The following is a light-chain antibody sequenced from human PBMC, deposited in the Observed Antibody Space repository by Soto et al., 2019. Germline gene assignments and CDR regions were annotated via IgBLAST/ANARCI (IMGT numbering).Light chain of an antibody. CDR3: QQYDNLPYT. CDR2: EAS. Sequence: DIQMTQSPSSLSASAGDRVSVTCQASRDIRGYLNWYQQKPGKAPNLLIYEASNLERGVPSRFSGRGSGTHFTLTISSLQPEDIATYYCQQYDNLPYTVGPGTKVEI. V-gene: IGKV1-33*01. J-gene: IGKJ3*01. CDR1: RDIRGY.